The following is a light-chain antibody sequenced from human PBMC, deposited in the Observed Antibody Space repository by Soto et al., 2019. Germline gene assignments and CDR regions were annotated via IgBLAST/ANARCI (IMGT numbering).Light chain of an antibody. Sequence: EIVLTQSPGTLSLSPGERATLSCRASQSVSSSYLAWYQQKPGQAPRLLIYGASSRATGIPDRFSGSGSGTDFTLTISRLEPEDFAVYYCQQYSSRRTFGQGTKLEIK. V-gene: IGKV3-20*01. CDR1: QSVSSSY. J-gene: IGKJ2*01. CDR2: GAS. CDR3: QQYSSRRT.